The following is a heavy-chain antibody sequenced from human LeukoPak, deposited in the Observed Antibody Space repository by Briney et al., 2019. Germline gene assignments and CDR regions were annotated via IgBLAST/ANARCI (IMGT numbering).Heavy chain of an antibody. CDR3: ARTETAMVSFDY. CDR2: IWYDGSNK. CDR1: GFTFSSYG. V-gene: IGHV3-33*01. D-gene: IGHD5-18*01. Sequence: QPGRSLRPSCAASGFTFSSYGMHWVRQAPGKGLEWVAVIWYDGSNKYYADSVKGRFTISRDNSKNTLYLQMNSLRAEDTAVYYCARTETAMVSFDYWGQGTLVTVSS. J-gene: IGHJ4*02.